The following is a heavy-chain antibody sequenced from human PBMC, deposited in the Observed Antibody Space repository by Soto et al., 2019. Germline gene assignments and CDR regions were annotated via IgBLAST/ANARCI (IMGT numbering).Heavy chain of an antibody. D-gene: IGHD4-4*01. V-gene: IGHV3-23*01. CDR1: GFTFSSYA. CDR3: AKGTVTTVHSYYYYMDV. J-gene: IGHJ6*03. Sequence: GGSLRLSCEASGFTFSSYAMSWVRQAPGKGLEWVSAISGSGGSTYYADSVKGRFTISRANSKNTLYLQMNSLRAEDTAVYYCAKGTVTTVHSYYYYMDVWGKGTTVTVSS. CDR2: ISGSGGST.